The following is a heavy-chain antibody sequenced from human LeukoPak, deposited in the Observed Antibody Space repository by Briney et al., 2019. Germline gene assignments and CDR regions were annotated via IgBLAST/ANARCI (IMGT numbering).Heavy chain of an antibody. V-gene: IGHV3-21*01. J-gene: IGHJ4*02. CDR3: ARDLRPSSIAARPIDY. CDR1: GFTFSSFA. D-gene: IGHD6-6*01. CDR2: ISSSSSYI. Sequence: GGSLRLSCAASGFTFSSFAMHWVRQAPGKGLEWVSSISSSSSYIYYADSVKGRFTISRDNAKNSLYLQMNSLRAEDTAVYYCARDLRPSSIAARPIDYWGQGTLVTVSS.